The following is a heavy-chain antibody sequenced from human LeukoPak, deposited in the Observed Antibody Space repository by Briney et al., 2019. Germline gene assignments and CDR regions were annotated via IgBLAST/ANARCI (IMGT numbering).Heavy chain of an antibody. CDR1: GYTFTSYG. J-gene: IGHJ6*03. V-gene: IGHV1-18*01. Sequence: ASVKVSCKASGYTFTSYGISWVRQAPGQGLEWMGWISAYNGNTNYAQKLQGRVTMTTDTSTSTANMELRSLRSDDTAVYYCAVGATSYYYYMDVWGKGTTVTVSS. D-gene: IGHD1-26*01. CDR2: ISAYNGNT. CDR3: AVGATSYYYYMDV.